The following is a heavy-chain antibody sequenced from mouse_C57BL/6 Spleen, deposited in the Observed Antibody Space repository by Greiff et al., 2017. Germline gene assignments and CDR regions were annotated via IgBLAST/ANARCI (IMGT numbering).Heavy chain of an antibody. CDR1: GFTFSSYG. CDR3: ARQGAGTVFDY. Sequence: EVKVVESGGDLVKPGGSLKLSCAASGFTFSSYGMSWVRQTPDKRLEWVATISSGGSYTYYPDSVKGRFTISRDNAKNTLYLQMSSLKSEDTAMYYCARQGAGTVFDYWGQGTTLTVSS. J-gene: IGHJ2*01. CDR2: ISSGGSYT. D-gene: IGHD1-1*01. V-gene: IGHV5-6*01.